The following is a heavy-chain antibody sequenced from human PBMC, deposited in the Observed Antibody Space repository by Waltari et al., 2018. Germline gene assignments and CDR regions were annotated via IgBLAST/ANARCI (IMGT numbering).Heavy chain of an antibody. CDR1: GFTFSSYW. D-gene: IGHD5-18*01. CDR2: IKPDESER. Sequence: EVQLVESGGGLVQPGGSLRLSCAASGFTFSSYWMSWVRQAPGKGLEWVANIKPDESERYYGDSVKGRFTISRDNAKNSLFLQMNSRRAEDTAVYYCVRYGYGDIWGRGTMVTVSS. CDR3: VRYGYGDI. J-gene: IGHJ3*02. V-gene: IGHV3-7*01.